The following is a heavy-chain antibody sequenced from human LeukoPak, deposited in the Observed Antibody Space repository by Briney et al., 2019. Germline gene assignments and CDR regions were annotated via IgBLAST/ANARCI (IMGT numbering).Heavy chain of an antibody. D-gene: IGHD5-18*01. CDR2: ISGSGGST. CDR3: ARDNSARYSYGHRGFDY. CDR1: GFTFSSYA. Sequence: GGSLRLSCAASGFTFSSYAMSWVRQAPGKGLEWVSAISGSGGSTYYADSVKGRFTISRDNSKNTLYLQMNSLRAEDTAVYYCARDNSARYSYGHRGFDYWGQGTLVTVSS. J-gene: IGHJ4*02. V-gene: IGHV3-23*01.